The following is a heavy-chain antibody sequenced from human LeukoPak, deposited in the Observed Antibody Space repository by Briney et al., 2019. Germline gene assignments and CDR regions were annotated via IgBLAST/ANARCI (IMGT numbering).Heavy chain of an antibody. D-gene: IGHD6-13*01. J-gene: IGHJ6*02. CDR2: MYYSGST. Sequence: SETLSLTCTVSGGSISSGDYYWSWIRQPPGKGLEWIAYMYYSGSTNYNPSLKSRVTISVDTSKNQFSLKLSSVTAADTAVYYCARVAAAGYYYYGMDVWGQGTTVTVSS. V-gene: IGHV4-30-4*01. CDR3: ARVAAAGYYYYGMDV. CDR1: GGSISSGDYY.